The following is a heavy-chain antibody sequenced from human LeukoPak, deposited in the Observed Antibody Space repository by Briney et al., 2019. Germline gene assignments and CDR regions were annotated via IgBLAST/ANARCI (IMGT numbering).Heavy chain of an antibody. V-gene: IGHV3-33*01. J-gene: IGHJ6*02. Sequence: QAGGSLRLSCAASGFTFSSYGMHWVRQAPGKGLEWVAVIWYDGSNKYYADSVKGRFTISRDNSKNTLYLQMNSLRAEDTAVYYCARSPTYYYGMDVWGQGTTVTVSS. CDR1: GFTFSSYG. CDR2: IWYDGSNK. CDR3: ARSPTYYYGMDV.